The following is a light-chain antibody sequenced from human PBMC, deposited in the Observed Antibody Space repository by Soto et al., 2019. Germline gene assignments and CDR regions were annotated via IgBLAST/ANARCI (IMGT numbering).Light chain of an antibody. V-gene: IGLV2-14*01. CDR2: EVS. J-gene: IGLJ1*01. Sequence: SALTQPASVSGSPGQSITISCTGTSSDVGGYNYVSWYQQHPGKAPKLMIYEVSSRPSGVSNRFSGSKSGNTASLTISGLQAEDEADYYCSSYRSSSTLYVFGTGTKVTVL. CDR1: SSDVGGYNY. CDR3: SSYRSSSTLYV.